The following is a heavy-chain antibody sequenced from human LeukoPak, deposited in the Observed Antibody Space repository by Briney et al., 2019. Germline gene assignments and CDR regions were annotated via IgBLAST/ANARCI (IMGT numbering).Heavy chain of an antibody. J-gene: IGHJ6*02. V-gene: IGHV4-4*07. CDR3: ARHPPWDTPMGPEMDV. D-gene: IGHD5-18*01. CDR2: IYTSGST. CDR1: GGSISSYF. Sequence: SETLSLTCTVSGGSISSYFWSWIRQPAGKGLEWIGRIYTSGSTNYNPSLKSRVTMSVDTSKNQFSLKLSSVTAADTAVYYCARHPPWDTPMGPEMDVWGQGTTVTVSS.